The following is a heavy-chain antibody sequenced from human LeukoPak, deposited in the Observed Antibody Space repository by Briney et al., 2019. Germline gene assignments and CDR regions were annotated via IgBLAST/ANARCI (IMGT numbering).Heavy chain of an antibody. V-gene: IGHV3-7*05. D-gene: IGHD3-10*01. J-gene: IGHJ4*02. CDR2: IKQDGSEN. CDR1: GFTFGDYW. Sequence: GGSLRLSCEASGFTFGDYWMTWVRQAPGRGLECVATIKQDGSENHYVDSVKGRFTISRDNAKNSLSLQMNSLRVEDMAVYYCARMGYYYGSGSYGDSWGQGTLVTVSS. CDR3: ARMGYYYGSGSYGDS.